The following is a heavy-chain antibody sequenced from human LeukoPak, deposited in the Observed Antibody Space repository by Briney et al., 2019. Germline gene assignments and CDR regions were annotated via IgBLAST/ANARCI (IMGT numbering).Heavy chain of an antibody. Sequence: ASVKVSCKASGYTFSSYGISWVRQAPGQGLEWMGRIIPIFGTANYAQKFQGRVTITTDESTSTAYMELSSLRSEDTAVYYCATEIGYYDSSLHYWGQGTLVTVSS. CDR1: GYTFSSYG. D-gene: IGHD3-22*01. CDR2: IIPIFGTA. V-gene: IGHV1-69*05. J-gene: IGHJ4*02. CDR3: ATEIGYYDSSLHY.